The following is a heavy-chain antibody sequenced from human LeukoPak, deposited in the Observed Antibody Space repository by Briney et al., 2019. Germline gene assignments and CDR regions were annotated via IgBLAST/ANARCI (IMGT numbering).Heavy chain of an antibody. CDR3: VKNDGWFHLAQ. CDR2: IKTDGSET. J-gene: IGHJ4*02. V-gene: IGHV3-7*03. CDR1: GFNFRDHW. Sequence: GGSLRLSCAACGFNFRDHWMDWVRQAPGKGLEWVGHIKTDGSETYYLDSLKGRISISRDNTNNALYLQMNSLGVEDTAVYYCVKNDGWFHLAQWGQGTLVTVSS. D-gene: IGHD6-19*01.